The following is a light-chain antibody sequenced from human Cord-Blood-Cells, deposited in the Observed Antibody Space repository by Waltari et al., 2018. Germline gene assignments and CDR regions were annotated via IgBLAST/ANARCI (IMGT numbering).Light chain of an antibody. CDR2: DAS. Sequence: DIQMTQSPSTLSASVGDRVTITCRASQTISSWLAWYQQKPGKAPKLLIYDASSLESGVPSRFSGSGSGTEFTVTISSLQPDDVATYYYQQYNSYWTFGQGTKVEIK. V-gene: IGKV1-5*01. CDR1: QTISSW. J-gene: IGKJ1*01. CDR3: QQYNSYWT.